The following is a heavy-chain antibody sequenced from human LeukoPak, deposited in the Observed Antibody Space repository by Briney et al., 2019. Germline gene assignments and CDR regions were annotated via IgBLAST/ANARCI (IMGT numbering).Heavy chain of an antibody. CDR1: GGSISSSSYY. D-gene: IGHD1-1*01. CDR2: IYYSGST. J-gene: IGHJ3*02. CDR3: ARGRERRRPYAFDI. Sequence: SETLSLTCTVSGGSISSSSYYWGWIRQPPGKGLEWIGSIYYSGSTNYNPSLKSRVTISVDTSKNQFPLKLSSVTAADTAVYYCARGRERRRPYAFDIWGQGTMVTVSS. V-gene: IGHV4-39*06.